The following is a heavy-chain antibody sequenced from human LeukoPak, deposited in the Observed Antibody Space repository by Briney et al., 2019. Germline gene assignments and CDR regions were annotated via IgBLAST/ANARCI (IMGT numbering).Heavy chain of an antibody. CDR2: ISGSGGST. J-gene: IGHJ6*03. D-gene: IGHD3-10*01. CDR3: AKDMVRGVIVIARDYYYYYMDV. CDR1: GFTFSSYA. V-gene: IGHV3-23*01. Sequence: GGSLRLSCAASGFTFSSYAMSWVRQAPGKGLEWVSAISGSGGSTYYADSVKGRFIISRDNSKNTLYLQMNSLRAEDTAVYYCAKDMVRGVIVIARDYYYYYMDVWGKGTTVTVSS.